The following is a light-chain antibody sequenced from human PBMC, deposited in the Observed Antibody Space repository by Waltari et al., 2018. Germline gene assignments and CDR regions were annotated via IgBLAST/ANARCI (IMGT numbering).Light chain of an antibody. CDR1: QSVSRT. J-gene: IGKJ1*01. CDR2: DAS. V-gene: IGKV3-20*01. CDR3: QKYGTLPAT. Sequence: EIVLTQSPGTLSLSPGERDTLSCRASQSVSRTLAWYQQKPGQAPRLLIYDASTWATGIPDRFSGSGSGTDFSLTISRLEPEDFAVYYCQKYGTLPATFGQGTKVQIK.